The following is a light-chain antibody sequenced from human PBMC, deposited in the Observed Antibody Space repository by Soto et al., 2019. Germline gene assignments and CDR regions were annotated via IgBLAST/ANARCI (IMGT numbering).Light chain of an antibody. CDR3: HVWDSSSDHYV. Sequence: QSVLTQPPSASGTPGQRVTLSCSGSSSNIGYNAVNWYQQLPGTAPKLLMHGNSQRPSGVPDRFSGSNSGDTATLTIRRVEAGDEADYYCHVWDSSSDHYVFGTGTKVTVL. J-gene: IGLJ1*01. CDR1: SSNIGYNA. CDR2: GNS. V-gene: IGLV1-44*01.